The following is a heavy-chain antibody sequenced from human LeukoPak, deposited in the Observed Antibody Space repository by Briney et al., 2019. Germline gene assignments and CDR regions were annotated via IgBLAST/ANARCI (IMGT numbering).Heavy chain of an antibody. CDR1: GGSFSGYY. V-gene: IGHV4-34*01. Sequence: PSETLSLTCAVYGGSFSGYYWSWIRQPPGKGLEWIGEINHSGSTNYNPSLKSRVTISVDTSKNQFSLKLSSVTAADTAVYYCAGHVVVVAATPNWFDPWGQGTLVTVSS. CDR2: INHSGST. D-gene: IGHD2-15*01. J-gene: IGHJ5*02. CDR3: AGHVVVVAATPNWFDP.